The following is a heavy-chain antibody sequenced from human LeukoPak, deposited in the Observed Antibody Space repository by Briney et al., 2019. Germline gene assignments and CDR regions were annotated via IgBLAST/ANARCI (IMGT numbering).Heavy chain of an antibody. V-gene: IGHV3-30*02. D-gene: IGHD2-2*03. CDR3: AKDRFGYCSGTSCSYFDY. CDR1: RFTFSNYG. CDR2: IRYDGSNK. Sequence: GGSLRLSCAASRFTFSNYGMHWVRQAPGKGLEWVAFIRYDGSNKYYADSVKGRFTISRDNSKNTLYLQMNSLRTGDTAVYYCAKDRFGYCSGTSCSYFDYWGQGTLVTVSS. J-gene: IGHJ4*02.